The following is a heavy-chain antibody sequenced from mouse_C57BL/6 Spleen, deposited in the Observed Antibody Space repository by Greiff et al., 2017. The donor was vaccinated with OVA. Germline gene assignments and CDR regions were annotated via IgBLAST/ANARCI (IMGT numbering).Heavy chain of an antibody. CDR2: IYPRSGNT. V-gene: IGHV1-81*01. J-gene: IGHJ3*01. Sequence: QVQLKESGAELARPGASVKLSCEASGYTFTSYGISWVKQRTGQGLEWIGEIYPRSGNTYYNEKFKGKATLTADKSSSTAYMELRSLTSEDSAVYFCASGFAYWGQGTLVTVSA. CDR3: ASGFAY. CDR1: GYTFTSYG.